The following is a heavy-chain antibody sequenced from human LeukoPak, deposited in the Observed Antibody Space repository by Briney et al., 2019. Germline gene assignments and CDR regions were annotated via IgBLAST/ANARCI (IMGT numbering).Heavy chain of an antibody. J-gene: IGHJ4*02. V-gene: IGHV4-59*08. D-gene: IGHD5-18*01. CDR2: IYNTGRT. CDR1: GGSITNYY. CDR3: ARRAPYSYEWSTLDY. Sequence: KTSETLSLTCSVSGGSITNYYWSWIRQSPGKGLEWIGFIYNTGRTNYNPSLQSRVTMSIDTSKNQFSLKLSSVTAADTAVYYCARRAPYSYEWSTLDYWGQGTLVTVSS.